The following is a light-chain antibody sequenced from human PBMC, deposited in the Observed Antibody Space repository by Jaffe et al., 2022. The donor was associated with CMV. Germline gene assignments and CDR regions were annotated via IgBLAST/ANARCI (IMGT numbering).Light chain of an antibody. CDR3: QVWDSSTGV. CDR2: RDT. V-gene: IGLV3-9*01. CDR1: NIGSKR. J-gene: IGLJ2*01. Sequence: SYELTQPLSVSVALGQTAKITCGGNNIGSKRVHWYQQRTGQAPVVVIVRDTNRPSGVPERFSGSNSGNTATLTISRAQAGDEADYYCQVWDSSTGVFGGGTKLTVL.